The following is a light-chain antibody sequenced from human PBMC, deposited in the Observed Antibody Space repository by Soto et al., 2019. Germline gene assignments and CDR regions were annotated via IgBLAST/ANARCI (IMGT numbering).Light chain of an antibody. CDR2: DAS. V-gene: IGKV3-11*01. CDR3: QLRSTWPRT. J-gene: IGKJ3*01. Sequence: EIVLTQSPATLSSFPGDRVTLSCRASQAVNTRLAWYQHKPGQAPRLLIYDASTRATGIPARFSGSGSGTDFTLTISSLEPEDFAVYYCQLRSTWPRTFGPGTKVDIK. CDR1: QAVNTR.